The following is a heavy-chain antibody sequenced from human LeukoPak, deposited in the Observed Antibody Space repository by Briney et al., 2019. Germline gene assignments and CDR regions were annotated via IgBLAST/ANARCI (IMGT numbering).Heavy chain of an antibody. J-gene: IGHJ4*02. CDR1: GDSINSYY. D-gene: IGHD2-21*02. CDR3: AILWGSLVVVPAIFDY. Sequence: SETLSLTCTVSGDSINSYYWSWIRQPPGKGLEWIGYIYYSGSTKYNPSIKSRVTISVDTSKNQSSLKLSPVTAADTAVYYCAILWGSLVVVPAIFDYWGEGTLDSVSS. V-gene: IGHV4-59*08. CDR2: IYYSGST.